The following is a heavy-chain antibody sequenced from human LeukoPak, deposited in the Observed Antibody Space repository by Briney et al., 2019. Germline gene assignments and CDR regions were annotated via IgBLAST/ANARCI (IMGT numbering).Heavy chain of an antibody. J-gene: IGHJ4*02. CDR1: GGSISSYY. D-gene: IGHD6-6*01. Sequence: SSETLSLTCTVSGGSISSYYWSWIRQPAGKGLEWIGRIYTSGSTNYNPSLKSRVTMSVDTSKNQFSLNLASVNVADTAFYYCARGPSFPLYYFASWGQGILVTVSS. V-gene: IGHV4-4*07. CDR3: ARGPSFPLYYFAS. CDR2: IYTSGST.